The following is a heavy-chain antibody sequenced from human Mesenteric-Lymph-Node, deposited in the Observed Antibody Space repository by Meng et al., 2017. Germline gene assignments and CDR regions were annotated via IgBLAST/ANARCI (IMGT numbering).Heavy chain of an antibody. CDR2: ISYDGSNK. V-gene: IGHV3-30*07. D-gene: IGHD3-22*01. CDR1: GFTFSSYA. J-gene: IGHJ4*02. CDR3: ARSGAAYYYDSSGLFFGF. Sequence: GESLKISCAASGFTFSSYAMHWVRQAPGKGLEWVTVISYDGSNKYYADSVKGRFTISRDNAKNSLYLQMNSLRAEDTAVYYCARSGAAYYYDSSGLFFGFWGQGTLVTVSS.